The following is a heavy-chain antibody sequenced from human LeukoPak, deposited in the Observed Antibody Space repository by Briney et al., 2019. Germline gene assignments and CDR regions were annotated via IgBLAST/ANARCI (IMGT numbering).Heavy chain of an antibody. CDR3: ARSRGWLQSHPLGY. CDR2: IYHSEST. J-gene: IGHJ4*02. CDR1: GGSISSGYY. D-gene: IGHD5-24*01. V-gene: IGHV4-38-2*02. Sequence: TSETLSLTCTVSGGSISSGYYWGWIRQPPGKGLEWIGSIYHSESTYYNPSLKSRVTISVDTSKIQFSLKLSSVTAADTAVYYCARSRGWLQSHPLGYWGQGTLVTVSS.